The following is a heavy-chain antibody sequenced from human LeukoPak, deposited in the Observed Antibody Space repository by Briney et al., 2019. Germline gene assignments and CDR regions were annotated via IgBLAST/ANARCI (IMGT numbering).Heavy chain of an antibody. D-gene: IGHD2/OR15-2a*01. CDR1: GFTFSDHY. V-gene: IGHV3-72*01. CDR2: IRKKVNSYTT. J-gene: IGHJ4*02. Sequence: PGGSLRLSCAASGFTFSDHYMDWVRQAPGKGLEWVGRIRKKVNSYTTEYAATVKGRLTISRDDSKTSLYLQMNSLKTEDTAVYYCARGYCRSTTSCYFDYWGQGTLVTVSS. CDR3: ARGYCRSTTSCYFDY.